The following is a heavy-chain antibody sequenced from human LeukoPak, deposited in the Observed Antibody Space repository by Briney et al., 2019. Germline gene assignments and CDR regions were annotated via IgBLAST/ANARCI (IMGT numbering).Heavy chain of an antibody. Sequence: GGSLRLACSAAGFTFSSYAMSRVRQAPGKGRVGVSRINSDGSSTSYAASVKGRFTISRDTARNTLYLQLNRLRAEDTAVYYCASSHWFDPWGQGTLVTVSP. J-gene: IGHJ5*02. CDR3: ASSHWFDP. V-gene: IGHV3-74*01. CDR2: INSDGSST. CDR1: GFTFSSYA.